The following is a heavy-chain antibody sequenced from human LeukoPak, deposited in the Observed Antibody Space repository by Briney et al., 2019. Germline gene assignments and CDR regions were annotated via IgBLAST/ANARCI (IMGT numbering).Heavy chain of an antibody. CDR2: IIPIFGTA. V-gene: IGHV1-69*06. CDR3: ARDGRIAAAQFDY. Sequence: SVKVSCKASGGTFSSYAISWVRQAPGQGLEWMGGIIPIFGTANYAQKFQGRVTMTEDTSTDTAYMELSSLRSEDTAVYYCARDGRIAAAQFDYWGQGTLVTVSS. CDR1: GGTFSSYA. J-gene: IGHJ4*02. D-gene: IGHD6-13*01.